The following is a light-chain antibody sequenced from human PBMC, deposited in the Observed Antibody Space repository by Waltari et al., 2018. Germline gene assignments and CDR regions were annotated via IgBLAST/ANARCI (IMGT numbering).Light chain of an antibody. CDR1: QSVLKTSTNKNY. CDR2: WSS. J-gene: IGKJ4*01. V-gene: IGKV4-1*01. CDR3: QQYYNAPVT. Sequence: DIVMTQSPESLAVSLGERPTINCKSSQSVLKTSTNKNYLAWYQHRPGQPPKLLFYWSSTRESGVPDRFSSSGSGTDFTLTISSLQAEDVAVYYCQQYYNAPVTFGGGTKMEI.